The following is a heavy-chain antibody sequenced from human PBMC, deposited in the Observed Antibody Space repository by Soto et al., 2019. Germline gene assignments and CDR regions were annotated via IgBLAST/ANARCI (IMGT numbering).Heavy chain of an antibody. CDR1: GYTFTSYG. CDR2: ISAYNGDT. V-gene: IGHV1-18*01. D-gene: IGHD2-2*01. J-gene: IGHJ4*02. CDR3: ARGDCISSSCFVSQ. Sequence: ASVKVSCKASGYTFTSYGISWVRQAPGQGLVWMGWISAYNGDTKYAQKFQGRVTMTTDTSTSTSYMELRSLRSDDTAVYYCARGDCISSSCFVSQWGQGTLVTV.